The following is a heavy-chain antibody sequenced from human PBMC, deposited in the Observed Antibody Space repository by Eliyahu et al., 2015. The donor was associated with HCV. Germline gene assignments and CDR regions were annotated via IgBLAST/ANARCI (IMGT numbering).Heavy chain of an antibody. V-gene: IGHV3-30*18. CDR2: ISYDGSNK. D-gene: IGHD4-23*01. CDR1: GFTFSSYG. CDR3: AKALRRGGKPSPAYYYGMDV. Sequence: QVQLVESGGGVVQPGRSLRLSCAASGFTFSSYGXPWVRQAPGKGLEWVAVISYDGSNKYYADSVKGRFTISRDNSKNTLYLQMNSLRAEDTAVYYCAKALRRGGKPSPAYYYGMDVWGQGTTVTVSS. J-gene: IGHJ6*02.